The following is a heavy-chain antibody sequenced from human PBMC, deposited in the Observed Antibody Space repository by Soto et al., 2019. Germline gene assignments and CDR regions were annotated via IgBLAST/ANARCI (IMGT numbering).Heavy chain of an antibody. D-gene: IGHD6-13*01. CDR3: AKDLGSSWYYYYYGMDV. Sequence: HPGGSLRLSCAASGFTFSSYGMHWVRQAPGKGLEWVAVISYDGSNKYYADSVKGRFTISRDSSKNTLYLQMNSLRAEDTAVYYCAKDLGSSWYYYYYGMDVWGQGTTVTVSS. CDR1: GFTFSSYG. V-gene: IGHV3-30*18. CDR2: ISYDGSNK. J-gene: IGHJ6*02.